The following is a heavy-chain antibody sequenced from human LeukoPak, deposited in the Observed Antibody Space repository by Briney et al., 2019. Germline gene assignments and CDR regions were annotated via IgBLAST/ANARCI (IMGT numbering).Heavy chain of an antibody. CDR1: GFTFSSYS. D-gene: IGHD3-9*01. CDR3: ARNDILTGYYFDY. CDR2: IYSGGST. Sequence: GGSLRLSCAASGFTFSSYSMNWVRQAPGKGLEWVSVIYSGGSTYYADSVKGRFTISRDNSKNTLYLQMNSLRAEDTAVYYCARNDILTGYYFDYWGQGTLVTVSS. V-gene: IGHV3-66*01. J-gene: IGHJ4*02.